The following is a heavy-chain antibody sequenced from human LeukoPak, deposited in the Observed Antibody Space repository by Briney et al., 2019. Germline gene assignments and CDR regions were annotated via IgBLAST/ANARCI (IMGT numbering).Heavy chain of an antibody. V-gene: IGHV1-2*02. Sequence: ASVKVSCKASGYTFTGYYMHWVRQAPGQGLEWMGWINPNSGGTNYAQKFQGRVTMTRDTSISTAYMELSSLRSEDTAVYYCARSGGYSGYELREGYFDYWGQGTLVTVSS. D-gene: IGHD5-12*01. J-gene: IGHJ4*02. CDR1: GYTFTGYY. CDR3: ARSGGYSGYELREGYFDY. CDR2: INPNSGGT.